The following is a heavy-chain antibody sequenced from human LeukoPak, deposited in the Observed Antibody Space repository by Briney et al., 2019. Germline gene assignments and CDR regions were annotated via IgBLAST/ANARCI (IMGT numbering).Heavy chain of an antibody. D-gene: IGHD3-16*02. Sequence: ASVKVSCKASGYTFTSYYMHWVRQAPGQGLEWMGIINPSGGSTSYAQKFQGRVTMTRDTSTSTVYMELSSLRSEDTAVYYCARDGSALRLGELSLDYWGQGTLVTVSS. CDR3: ARDGSALRLGELSLDY. J-gene: IGHJ4*02. CDR2: INPSGGST. V-gene: IGHV1-46*01. CDR1: GYTFTSYY.